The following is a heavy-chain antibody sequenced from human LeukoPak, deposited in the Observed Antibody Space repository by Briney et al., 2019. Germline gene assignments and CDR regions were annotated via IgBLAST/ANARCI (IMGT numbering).Heavy chain of an antibody. CDR1: GFTFSSYS. CDR3: AGTRTVTAQFDY. V-gene: IGHV3-21*01. CDR2: ISSSSSYI. J-gene: IGHJ4*02. Sequence: SGGSLRLSCAASGFTFSSYSMNWVRQAPGKGLEWVSSISSSSSYIYYADSVKGRFTISRDNAKNSLYLQMNSLRAEDTAVYYCAGTRTVTAQFDYWGQGTLVTVSS. D-gene: IGHD4-17*01.